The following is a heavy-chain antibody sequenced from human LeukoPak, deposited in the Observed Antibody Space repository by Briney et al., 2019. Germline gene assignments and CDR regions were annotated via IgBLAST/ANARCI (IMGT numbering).Heavy chain of an antibody. D-gene: IGHD6-19*01. CDR2: IKQDGSET. CDR1: GFTFSSYW. CDR3: AGGGGWVFDY. J-gene: IGHJ4*02. Sequence: PGGSLRLSCAASGFTFSSYWMNWVRQAPGKGLEWVANIKQDGSETYYVDSVKGRFTISRDDAKESLYLRMNSLRAEDTAVYYCAGGGGWVFDYWGQGTLVTVSS. V-gene: IGHV3-7*01.